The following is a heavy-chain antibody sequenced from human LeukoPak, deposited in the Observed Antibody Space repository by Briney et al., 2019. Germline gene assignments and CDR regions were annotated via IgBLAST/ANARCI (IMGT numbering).Heavy chain of an antibody. J-gene: IGHJ4*02. CDR1: GYTFTNYG. Sequence: GASVKVSCKASGYTFTNYGINWVRQAPGQGLEWMGWISTYNGDTNYAQKLQGRVTMTTDTSTSTAYMELRSLRSDDTAVYYCARDLGVGYYGSGIDYWGQGTLVTVSS. CDR3: ARDLGVGYYGSGIDY. V-gene: IGHV1-18*01. CDR2: ISTYNGDT. D-gene: IGHD3-10*01.